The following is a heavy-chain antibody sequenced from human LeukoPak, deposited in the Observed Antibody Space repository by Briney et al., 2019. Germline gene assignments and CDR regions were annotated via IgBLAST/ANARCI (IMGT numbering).Heavy chain of an antibody. Sequence: ASVKVSCKASGYTFTSYGISWVRQAPGQGLEWMGWISAYNGNTNYAQKLQGRVTMTTDTSTSTAYMELRSLRSDDTAVYYCARRFCGGDCYTKAYFDYWGQGTLVTVSS. J-gene: IGHJ4*02. D-gene: IGHD2-21*02. CDR2: ISAYNGNT. CDR1: GYTFTSYG. CDR3: ARRFCGGDCYTKAYFDY. V-gene: IGHV1-18*01.